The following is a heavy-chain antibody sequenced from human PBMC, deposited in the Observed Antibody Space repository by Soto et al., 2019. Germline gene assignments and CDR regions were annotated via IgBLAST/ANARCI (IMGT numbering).Heavy chain of an antibody. Sequence: PSDTLSLTCTVSGGSMSRYYWSWIRQPPGKGLECIGYIYYTGSTNYNPSLKSRVTISIDTSKNQISLNLTSVSAADTAVYYCARHETRSYDHWGQGTLVTVSS. V-gene: IGHV4-59*08. CDR3: ARHETRSYDH. CDR2: IYYTGST. J-gene: IGHJ4*02. CDR1: GGSMSRYY.